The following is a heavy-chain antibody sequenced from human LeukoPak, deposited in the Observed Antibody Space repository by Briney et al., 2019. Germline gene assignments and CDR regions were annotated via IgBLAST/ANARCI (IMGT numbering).Heavy chain of an antibody. Sequence: PSETLSLTCTVSGGSISSGNYYYSWIRQPAGKGLEWLGRIYTSGTTDYNPSLKSRVTISVDTSKTQSSLRLRSVTAADTAIYYCARKSRITLVRGADIWAYRFDYYYMDAWGKGTTVTVSS. CDR3: ARKSRITLVRGADIWAYRFDYYYMDA. D-gene: IGHD3-10*01. CDR2: IYTSGTT. V-gene: IGHV4-61*02. CDR1: GGSISSGNYY. J-gene: IGHJ6*03.